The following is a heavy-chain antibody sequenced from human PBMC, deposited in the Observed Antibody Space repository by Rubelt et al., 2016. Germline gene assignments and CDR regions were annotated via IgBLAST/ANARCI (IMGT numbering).Heavy chain of an antibody. J-gene: IGHJ4*02. V-gene: IGHV4-38-2*02. CDR1: GYSISSGYY. D-gene: IGHD6-19*01. Sequence: QVQLQESGPGLVKPSETLSLTCTVSGYSISSGYYWGWIRQPPGKGLEWIGSIHPSGTTYYNPSRKRRVTISVDTSKNQFSLKLSSVTAADTAVYYCARDHSSGWYLEGFFDYWGQGTLVTVSS. CDR2: IHPSGTT. CDR3: ARDHSSGWYLEGFFDY.